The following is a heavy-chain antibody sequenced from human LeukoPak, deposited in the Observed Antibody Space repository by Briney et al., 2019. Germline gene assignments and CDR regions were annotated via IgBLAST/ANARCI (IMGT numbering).Heavy chain of an antibody. V-gene: IGHV3-48*02. D-gene: IGHD7-27*01. Sequence: GGSLRLSCAASGFIFSPYAMNWVRQAPGRGLEWVSYISSTYDIYYSDSVRSRLTISRDNAKNSVYLQMNSLRDEDTAVYYCARDHNWGFDFWGQGTLVAVSS. CDR3: ARDHNWGFDF. CDR2: ISSTYDI. CDR1: GFIFSPYA. J-gene: IGHJ4*02.